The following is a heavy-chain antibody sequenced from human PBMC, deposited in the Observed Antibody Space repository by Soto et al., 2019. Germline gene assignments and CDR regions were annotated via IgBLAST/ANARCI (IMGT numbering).Heavy chain of an antibody. CDR3: ARLYDITMFDY. V-gene: IGHV3-23*01. J-gene: IGHJ4*02. CDR2: ISGSGDST. CDR1: GFTFSTYA. D-gene: IGHD3-10*02. Sequence: GSLRLSCAASGFTFSTYAMNWVRQAPGKGLEWVSGISGSGDSTYYADSVKGRFTVSRDNSKNTLYLQMNSLRAEDTAVYYCARLYDITMFDYWGQGTLVTVSS.